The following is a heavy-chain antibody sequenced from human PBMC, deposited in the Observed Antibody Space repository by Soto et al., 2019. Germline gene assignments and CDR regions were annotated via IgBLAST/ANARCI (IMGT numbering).Heavy chain of an antibody. D-gene: IGHD1-7*01. CDR3: ATMGTPATGLYYFDY. Sequence: QVQLQESGPGLVKPSQTLSLTCTVSGGSISSGNYYWSWLRQPPGKGLEWIGFISYSGSTYYNASLKSRVTISVDTSTNQFSLNLSFVTAADTAVYYCATMGTPATGLYYFDYWGQGTLVTVSS. CDR1: GGSISSGNYY. J-gene: IGHJ4*02. V-gene: IGHV4-30-4*01. CDR2: ISYSGST.